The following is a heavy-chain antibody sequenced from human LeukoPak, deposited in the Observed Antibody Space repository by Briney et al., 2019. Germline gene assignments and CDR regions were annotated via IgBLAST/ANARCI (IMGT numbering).Heavy chain of an antibody. D-gene: IGHD2-15*01. CDR2: IIPIFDTA. J-gene: IGHJ5*02. V-gene: IGHV1-69*13. CDR1: GGTISSHA. Sequence: SVKVSCKASGGTISSHAINWVRQAPGQGLEWMGGIIPIFDTASYAQKFQGRVTITADESTSTAYMELSSLRSEDTAVYYCATQSVAAVYSWFDPWGRGTLVTVSS. CDR3: ATQSVAAVYSWFDP.